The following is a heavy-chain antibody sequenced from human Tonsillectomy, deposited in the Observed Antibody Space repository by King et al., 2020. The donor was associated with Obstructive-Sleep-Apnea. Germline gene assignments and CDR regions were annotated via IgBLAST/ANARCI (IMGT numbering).Heavy chain of an antibody. CDR1: GYSFATYW. D-gene: IGHD3-10*01. CDR3: ARHLISGSSPRFDY. V-gene: IGHV5-51*01. Sequence: QLVQSGAEVKKAGESLKISCKGSGYSFATYWIGWVRQMPWKGLEWIGIIYPGDSDTRYSPSFQGQVTISADKSISTAYLQWSSLKASDTAMYYCARHLISGSSPRFDYWGQGTLVTVSS. CDR2: IYPGDSDT. J-gene: IGHJ4*02.